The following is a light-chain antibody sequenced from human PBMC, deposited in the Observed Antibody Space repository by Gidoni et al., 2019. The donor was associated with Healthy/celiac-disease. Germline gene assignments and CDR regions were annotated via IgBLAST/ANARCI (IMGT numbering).Light chain of an antibody. V-gene: IGKV1-27*01. CDR2: AAS. Sequence: DIQMTPSPSSLSASVGDRVTITCRASQGITNYLAWYQQKPGKVPKLLIYAASTLQSGVPSRFSGSGSGTDFTLTISSLQPEDVATYYCQKYNSAPPLITFGQGTRLEIK. CDR3: QKYNSAPPLIT. CDR1: QGITNY. J-gene: IGKJ5*01.